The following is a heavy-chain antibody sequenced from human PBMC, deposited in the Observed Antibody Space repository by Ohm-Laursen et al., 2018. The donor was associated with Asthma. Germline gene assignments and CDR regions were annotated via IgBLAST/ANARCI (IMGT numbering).Heavy chain of an antibody. CDR2: IWYDGSNK. D-gene: IGHD2-21*02. V-gene: IGHV3-33*01. CDR3: ATDGGDPSMDV. J-gene: IGHJ6*02. Sequence: SLRLSCTASGFIFTNYGMHWVRQAPGKGLEWVAVIWYDGSNKYYGDSVKGRFTISRDNSKNTVDLQMNSLRAEDTAVYYCATDGGDPSMDVWGQGTPVTVSS. CDR1: GFIFTNYG.